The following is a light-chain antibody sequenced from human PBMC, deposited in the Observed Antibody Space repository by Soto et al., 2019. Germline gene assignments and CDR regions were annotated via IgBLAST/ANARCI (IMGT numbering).Light chain of an antibody. Sequence: EIVLTQSPGTLSLSPGERATLSCRASQSVSSSYLAWYQQKPGQAPRFLIYSASGRATGIPDRFSGSGCGTDFTLTSSRLEPEYFAVYYWQQDGRSPTTFGQGTKVENK. V-gene: IGKV3-20*01. J-gene: IGKJ1*01. CDR1: QSVSSSY. CDR2: SAS. CDR3: QQDGRSPTT.